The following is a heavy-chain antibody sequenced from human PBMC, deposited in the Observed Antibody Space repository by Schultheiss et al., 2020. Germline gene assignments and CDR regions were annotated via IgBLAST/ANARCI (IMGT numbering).Heavy chain of an antibody. CDR1: GGSFSGYY. Sequence: SETLFLTCTVSGGSFSGYYWSWIRQPPGKGLEWIGEINQSGRTNYNPSLKSRVTISVDTSKKQFSLKLSSVTAAETAVYYCAREALLHDAFDIWGQGTVVTVSS. CDR2: INQSGRT. V-gene: IGHV4-34*01. CDR3: AREALLHDAFDI. J-gene: IGHJ3*02.